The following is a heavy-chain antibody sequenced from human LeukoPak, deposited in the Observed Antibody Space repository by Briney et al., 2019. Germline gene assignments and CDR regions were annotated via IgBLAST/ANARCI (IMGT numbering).Heavy chain of an antibody. Sequence: SETLSLTCTVSGGSISSSGYYWGWIRQPPGKRLEWIGRIYIGGSTSYNPSLKSRVTMSVDTSKIQFSLNLTSVTAADTAMYYCARGPRMVAMNGYAFDIWGPGTTVIVSS. CDR1: GGSISSSGYY. D-gene: IGHD2-2*01. CDR3: ARGPRMVAMNGYAFDI. V-gene: IGHV4-61*05. CDR2: IYIGGST. J-gene: IGHJ3*02.